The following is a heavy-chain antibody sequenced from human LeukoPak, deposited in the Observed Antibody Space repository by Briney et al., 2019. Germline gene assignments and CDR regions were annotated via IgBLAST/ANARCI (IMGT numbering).Heavy chain of an antibody. V-gene: IGHV4-4*07. CDR2: IYTSGST. CDR1: GGSISSYY. D-gene: IGHD3-16*02. J-gene: IGHJ3*02. CDR3: AAGAYVWGSYRHGAFDI. Sequence: PSETLSLTCTVSGGSISSYYWSWIRQPAGKGLEWIGRIYTSGSTNYNPSLKGRVTMSVDTSKNQFSLKLSSVTAADTAVYYCAAGAYVWGSYRHGAFDIWGQGTMVTVSS.